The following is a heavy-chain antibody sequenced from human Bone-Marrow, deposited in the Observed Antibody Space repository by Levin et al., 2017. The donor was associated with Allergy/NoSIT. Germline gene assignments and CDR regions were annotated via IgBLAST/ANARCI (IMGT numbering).Heavy chain of an antibody. CDR1: GGSISSGDYY. CDR2: IYYSGST. Sequence: TSETLSLTCTVSGGSISSGDYYWSWIRQPPGTGLEWIGYIYYSGSTYYNPSLKSRVTISVDTSKNQFSLKLSSVTAADTAVYYCARVGYYYDSSGFNPWGQGTLVTVSS. CDR3: ARVGYYYDSSGFNP. D-gene: IGHD3-22*01. J-gene: IGHJ5*02. V-gene: IGHV4-30-4*01.